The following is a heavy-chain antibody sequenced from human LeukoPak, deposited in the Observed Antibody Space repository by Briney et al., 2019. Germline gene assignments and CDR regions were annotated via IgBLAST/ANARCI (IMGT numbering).Heavy chain of an antibody. CDR2: ISSSSSTI. CDR3: ARDRYYYDSSLGY. J-gene: IGHJ4*02. Sequence: GGSLRLSCAASGFTFSSHSMNWVRQAPGKGLEWVSYISSSSSTIYYTDSVKGRFTNSRDNAKKSLFLQMNSLRAEDTAVYYCARDRYYYDSSLGYWGQGTLVTVSS. CDR1: GFTFSSHS. D-gene: IGHD3-22*01. V-gene: IGHV3-48*01.